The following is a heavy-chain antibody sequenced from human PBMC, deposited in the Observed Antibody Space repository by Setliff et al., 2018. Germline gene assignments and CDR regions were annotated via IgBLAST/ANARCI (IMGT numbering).Heavy chain of an antibody. CDR3: ARDRGQATVNNRYGFYYYGMDV. D-gene: IGHD3-16*02. V-gene: IGHV3-74*01. Sequence: GGSLRLSCAASGFTFVNYWMHWVRQAPGKGLVWVSRVNSDGSSTIYADSVKGRFTISRDNSRNTLYLQMNSLRAEDTGLYYCARDRGQATVNNRYGFYYYGMDVWGQGTTVTVSS. J-gene: IGHJ6*02. CDR2: VNSDGSST. CDR1: GFTFVNYW.